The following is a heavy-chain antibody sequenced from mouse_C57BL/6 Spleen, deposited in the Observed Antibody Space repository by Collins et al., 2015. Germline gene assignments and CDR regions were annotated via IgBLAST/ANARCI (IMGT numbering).Heavy chain of an antibody. CDR2: IDPETGGT. CDR3: TRSGFAY. J-gene: IGHJ3*01. CDR1: GYTFTDYE. Sequence: QLQLQQSGAELVRPGASVTLSCKASGYTFTDYEMHWVKQTPVHGLEWIGAIDPETGGTAYNQKFKGKATLTADKSSSTAYMELRSLTSEDSAVYYCTRSGFAYWGQGTLVTVSA. V-gene: IGHV1-15*01.